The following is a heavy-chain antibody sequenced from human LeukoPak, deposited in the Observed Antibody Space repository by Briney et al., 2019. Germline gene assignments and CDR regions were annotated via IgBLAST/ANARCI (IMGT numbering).Heavy chain of an antibody. CDR1: GFTFSSYG. V-gene: IGHV3-30*02. CDR3: AKDWKFYYVSGSFFPDN. CDR2: TWSDGSNK. Sequence: PGRSLRLSCAASGFTFSSYGMHWVRQAPGKGLEWVASTWSDGSNKYYADSVKGRFTISRDNSKNTLYLHMNSLIPEDTAVYFCAKDWKFYYVSGSFFPDNWGQGTLVTVSS. D-gene: IGHD3-10*01. J-gene: IGHJ4*02.